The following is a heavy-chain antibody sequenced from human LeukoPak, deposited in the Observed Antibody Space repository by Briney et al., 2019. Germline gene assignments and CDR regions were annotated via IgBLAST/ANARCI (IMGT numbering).Heavy chain of an antibody. V-gene: IGHV4-59*12. CDR1: GGSISSYY. J-gene: IGHJ4*02. D-gene: IGHD3-22*01. CDR2: IYYIGST. Sequence: SETLSLTCTVSGGSISSYYWSWIRQPPGKGLEWIGYIYYIGSTNYNPSLKSRVTISVDTSKNQFSLKLSSVTAADTAVYYCARGVSRYYYDSSGYPYYFDYWGQGTLVTVSS. CDR3: ARGVSRYYYDSSGYPYYFDY.